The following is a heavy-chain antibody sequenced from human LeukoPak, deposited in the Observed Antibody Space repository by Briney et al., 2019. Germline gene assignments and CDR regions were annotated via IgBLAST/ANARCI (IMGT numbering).Heavy chain of an antibody. Sequence: GGSLRLSCAASGFTFGDYDMSWVRQAPGKGLEWVSGINWNGGSTGYADSVKGRFTISIDNAKNSLYLQMNSLRAEDTALYYCARDQYCSSTSCYPALDYWGQGTLVTVSS. D-gene: IGHD2-2*01. CDR2: INWNGGST. J-gene: IGHJ4*02. V-gene: IGHV3-20*04. CDR1: GFTFGDYD. CDR3: ARDQYCSSTSCYPALDY.